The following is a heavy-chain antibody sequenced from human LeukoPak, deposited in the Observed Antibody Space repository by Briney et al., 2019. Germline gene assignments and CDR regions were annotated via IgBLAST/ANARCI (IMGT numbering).Heavy chain of an antibody. J-gene: IGHJ2*01. V-gene: IGHV3-23*01. Sequence: GGTLRLSCAASGFTISSYAMSWVRQAPAKGLEGFSAISGRGGSTYYAHSVKGRFTISRDNSKNTLSLQMTSLSAEDTAVYYCAKDRVVGYSGYDYFSYWYFDLWGRGTLVTVSS. D-gene: IGHD5-12*01. CDR3: AKDRVVGYSGYDYFSYWYFDL. CDR1: GFTISSYA. CDR2: ISGRGGST.